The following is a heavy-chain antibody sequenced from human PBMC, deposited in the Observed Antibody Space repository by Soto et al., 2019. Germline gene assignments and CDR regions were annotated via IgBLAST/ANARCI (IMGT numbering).Heavy chain of an antibody. CDR1: GYSFTSYL. V-gene: IGHV5-10-1*01. CDR3: ARQPLVAAASYYYYGMDV. J-gene: IGHJ6*02. D-gene: IGHD6-13*01. Sequence: XESLTISRKGSGYSFTSYLISLVRQMPGKGLEWMGRIDPSDSYTNYSPSFQGHVTISADKSISTAYLQWSSLKASDTAMYYCARQPLVAAASYYYYGMDVWGQGTTVTVSS. CDR2: IDPSDSYT.